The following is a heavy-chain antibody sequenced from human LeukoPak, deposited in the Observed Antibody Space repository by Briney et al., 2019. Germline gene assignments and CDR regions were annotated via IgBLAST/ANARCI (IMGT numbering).Heavy chain of an antibody. D-gene: IGHD4-11*01. CDR3: AKDAQRGFDYSNSLEY. CDR1: RFTFSHYG. Sequence: GKSLTLSCVAAQLRFTFSHYGMHWVREAPGRGLECIALIWSDGTNQYYSDSVKGRFTISRDNSQNTVYLQMNSLRVEATAVYFCAKDAQRGFDYSNSLEYWGQGTLVTVSS. CDR2: IWSDGTNQ. V-gene: IGHV3-33*06. J-gene: IGHJ4*02.